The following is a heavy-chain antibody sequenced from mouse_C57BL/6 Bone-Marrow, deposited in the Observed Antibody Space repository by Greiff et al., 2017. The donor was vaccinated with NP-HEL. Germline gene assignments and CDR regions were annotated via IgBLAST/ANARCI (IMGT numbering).Heavy chain of an antibody. CDR2: ISSGGSYT. CDR3: ARTIYYDYDAWFAY. CDR1: GFTFSSYG. V-gene: IGHV5-6*01. D-gene: IGHD2-4*01. Sequence: EVKLVESGGDLVKPGGSLKLSCAASGFTFSSYGMSWVRQTPDKRLEWVATISSGGSYTYYPDSVKGRSTISRDNAKNTLYLQMSSLKSEDTAMYYCARTIYYDYDAWFAYWGQGTLVTVSA. J-gene: IGHJ3*01.